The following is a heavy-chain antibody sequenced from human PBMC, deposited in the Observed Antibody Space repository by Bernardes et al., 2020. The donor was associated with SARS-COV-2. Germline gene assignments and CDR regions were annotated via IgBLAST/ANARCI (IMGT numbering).Heavy chain of an antibody. J-gene: IGHJ6*02. Sequence: GGSLRLSCAASGFTFSSYGMHWVRQAPGKGLEWVAVISYDGSNKYYGDSVKGRFTISRDNSKNTLYLQMNSLRAEDTAVYYCAKGPGYYYYGMDVWGQGTTVTVSS. V-gene: IGHV3-30*18. CDR1: GFTFSSYG. CDR3: AKGPGYYYYGMDV. CDR2: ISYDGSNK.